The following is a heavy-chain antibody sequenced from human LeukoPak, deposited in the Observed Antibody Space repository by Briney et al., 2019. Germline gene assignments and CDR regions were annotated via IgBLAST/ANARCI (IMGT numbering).Heavy chain of an antibody. CDR3: ARATGYSSGWFGYYYYYMDV. V-gene: IGHV4-4*02. CDR1: GGSIFSSNW. J-gene: IGHJ6*03. CDR2: IYYSGST. Sequence: SETLSLTCAVSGGSIFSSNWWSWVRQPPGEGLEWIGSIYYSGSTNYNPSLKSRVTISVDTSKNQFSLKLSSVTAADTAVYYCARATGYSSGWFGYYYYYMDVWGKGTTVTISS. D-gene: IGHD6-19*01.